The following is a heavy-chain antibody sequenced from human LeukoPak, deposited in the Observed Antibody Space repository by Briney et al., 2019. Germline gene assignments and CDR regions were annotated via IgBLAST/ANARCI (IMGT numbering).Heavy chain of an antibody. CDR3: ATYYDFWSGYSNYGMDV. CDR1: GFTFSSYS. V-gene: IGHV3-21*01. CDR2: ISSSSSYI. J-gene: IGHJ6*02. Sequence: GGSLRLSCAASGFTFSSYSMNWVRQAPGKGLEWVSSISSSSSYIYYADSVKGRFTISRDNAKNSLYLQMNSLRAEDTAVYYCATYYDFWSGYSNYGMDVWGQGTTVTVS. D-gene: IGHD3-3*01.